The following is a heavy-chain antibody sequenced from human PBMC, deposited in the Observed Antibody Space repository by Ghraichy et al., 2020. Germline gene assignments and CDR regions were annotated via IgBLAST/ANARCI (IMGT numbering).Heavy chain of an antibody. V-gene: IGHV3-23*01. CDR1: GFTFRKYA. CDR3: AKSIGELEFWFFGL. Sequence: GGSLRLSCAASGFTFRKYAMSWVRQAPGQGPEWVSAISDSGRITHYADSVEGRFTISRDNSNNTLYLQMNNLKVDDTALYYCAKSIGELEFWFFGLWGRCTLVTVS. CDR2: ISDSGRIT. D-gene: IGHD1-26*01. J-gene: IGHJ2*01.